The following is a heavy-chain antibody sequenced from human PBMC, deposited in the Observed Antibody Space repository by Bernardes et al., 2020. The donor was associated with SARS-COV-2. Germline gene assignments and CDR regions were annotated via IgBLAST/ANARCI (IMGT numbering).Heavy chain of an antibody. CDR3: SRSPAMYCGSTSCQSWYFDY. J-gene: IGHJ4*02. CDR1: GYNFMSYY. V-gene: IGHV1-2*02. Sequence: ASVKVSCKTSGYNFMSYYIHWVRQAPGQGLEWMGWINPTSGGTDYAQTFQGRVTMTRDTSINTAYMELSSLTSDDTAVYYCSRSPAMYCGSTSCQSWYFDYWGQGTLFTVSS. D-gene: IGHD2-2*01. CDR2: INPTSGGT.